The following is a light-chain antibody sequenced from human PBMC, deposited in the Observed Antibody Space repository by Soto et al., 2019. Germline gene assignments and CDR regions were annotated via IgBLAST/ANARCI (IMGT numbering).Light chain of an antibody. Sequence: QSALTQPASVSGSPGQSITISCTGTSSDVGNYYVSWYQQRPGKAPKLMIYGVNNRPSGVSNRFSGSKSGNTASLTISGLQAEDEADYYCTSYTTSSTLVFGGGTKLTVL. CDR2: GVN. CDR3: TSYTTSSTLV. CDR1: SSDVGNYY. J-gene: IGLJ2*01. V-gene: IGLV2-14*01.